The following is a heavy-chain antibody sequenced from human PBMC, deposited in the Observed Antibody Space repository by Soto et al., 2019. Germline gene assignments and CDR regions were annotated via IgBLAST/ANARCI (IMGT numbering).Heavy chain of an antibody. CDR1: GFTFSSYG. CDR3: EKDATGA. D-gene: IGHD3-10*01. Sequence: QVQLVESGGGVVQPGRSLRLSCAASGFTFSSYGMHWVRQAPGKGLEWVAVISYDGSNKYYADSVKGRFTISRDNSKNTLYLQMNRLRAEDTAVYYCEKDATGAWGQGTLVTVSS. CDR2: ISYDGSNK. V-gene: IGHV3-30*18. J-gene: IGHJ5*02.